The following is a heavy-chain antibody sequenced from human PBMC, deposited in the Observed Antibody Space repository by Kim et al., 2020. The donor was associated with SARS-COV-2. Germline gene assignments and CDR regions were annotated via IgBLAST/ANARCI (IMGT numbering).Heavy chain of an antibody. J-gene: IGHJ3*02. CDR3: AKWLRFGELLSSDAFDI. D-gene: IGHD3-10*01. V-gene: IGHV3-9*01. Sequence: VKGRFTISRDNAKNSLYLQMNSLRAEDTALYYCAKWLRFGELLSSDAFDIWGQGTMVTVSS.